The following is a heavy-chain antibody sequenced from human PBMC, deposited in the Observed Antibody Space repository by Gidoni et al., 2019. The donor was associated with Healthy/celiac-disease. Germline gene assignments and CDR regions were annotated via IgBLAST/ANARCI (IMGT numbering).Heavy chain of an antibody. J-gene: IGHJ5*02. Sequence: QVQLQQWGAGLLKPSETLSLTCAVYGGSFSGYYWSWIRQPPGKGLEWIGEINHSGSTNYNPSLKSRVTISVDTSKNQFSLKLNSVTAADTAVYYCARGSVAVRGRWFDPWGQGTLVTVSS. CDR2: INHSGST. CDR3: ARGSVAVRGRWFDP. CDR1: GGSFSGYY. D-gene: IGHD3-16*01. V-gene: IGHV4-34*01.